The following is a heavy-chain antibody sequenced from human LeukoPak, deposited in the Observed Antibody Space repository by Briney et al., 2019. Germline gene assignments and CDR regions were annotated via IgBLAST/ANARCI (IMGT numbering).Heavy chain of an antibody. CDR2: ISSSSSYI. CDR3: ARDPSKTYYYDSSGYD. J-gene: IGHJ4*02. Sequence: GGSLRLSCAASGFTFSSYSMNWVRQAPGKGLEWVSSISSSSSYIHYADLVKGRFPITRDNPKNSLYLQMNSLRAEDTAVYYCARDPSKTYYYDSSGYDWGQGTLVTVSS. V-gene: IGHV3-21*01. D-gene: IGHD3-22*01. CDR1: GFTFSSYS.